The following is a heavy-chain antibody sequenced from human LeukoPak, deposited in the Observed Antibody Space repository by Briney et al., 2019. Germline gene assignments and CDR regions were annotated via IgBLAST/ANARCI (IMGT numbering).Heavy chain of an antibody. J-gene: IGHJ6*03. V-gene: IGHV1-18*01. D-gene: IGHD2-2*01. Sequence: GASVKVSCKASGYTFTSYGISWVRQAPGQGLEWMGWISAYNGNTNYAQKLQGRVTITADESTSTAYMELSSLRSEDTAVYYCATADTTGYCSSTSCYPYYYYMDVWGKGTTVTVSS. CDR1: GYTFTSYG. CDR3: ATADTTGYCSSTSCYPYYYYMDV. CDR2: ISAYNGNT.